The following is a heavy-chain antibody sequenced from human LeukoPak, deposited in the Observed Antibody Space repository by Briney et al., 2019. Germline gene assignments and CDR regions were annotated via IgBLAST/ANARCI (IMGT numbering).Heavy chain of an antibody. CDR1: GDSISSYF. Sequence: SETLSLTCAVSGDSISSYFWSWIRQPPGKGLEWIAYIYYSGSTNYNPSLKGRVTISVDTSRNQFSLKLSSGTAADTAVYYCARGVPTSYYYESAAYYFDYWGQGTLVTVSS. D-gene: IGHD3-22*01. CDR2: IYYSGST. J-gene: IGHJ4*02. V-gene: IGHV4-59*01. CDR3: ARGVPTSYYYESAAYYFDY.